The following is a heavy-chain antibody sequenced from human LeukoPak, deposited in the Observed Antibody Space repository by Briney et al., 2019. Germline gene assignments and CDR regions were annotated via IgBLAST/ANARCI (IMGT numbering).Heavy chain of an antibody. CDR1: GFTLSTNA. J-gene: IGHJ4*02. CDR3: AKHDGPIVVVTAKLDY. Sequence: GGSLRLSCLTSGFTLSTNAMSWVRQAPGKGLEWISGISGSGASTYYADSVKGRFTISRDNSKNTLFLQMSSLRPEDTAMYYCAKHDGPIVVVTAKLDYWGLGTLVTVSS. D-gene: IGHD2-21*02. V-gene: IGHV3-23*01. CDR2: ISGSGAST.